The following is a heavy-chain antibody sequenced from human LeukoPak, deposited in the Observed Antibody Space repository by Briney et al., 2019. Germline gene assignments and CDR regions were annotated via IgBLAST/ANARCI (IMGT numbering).Heavy chain of an antibody. J-gene: IGHJ4*02. CDR1: GGTFSSYA. CDR3: ARAQASYYYDSSGYYFDY. V-gene: IGHV1-69*04. Sequence: SVKVSCKASGGTFSSYAISWVRQAPGQGLEWMGRIIPILGIANYAQKFQGRVAITADKSTSTAYMELSSLRSEDTAVYYCARAQASYYYDSSGYYFDYWGQGTLVTVSS. CDR2: IIPILGIA. D-gene: IGHD3-22*01.